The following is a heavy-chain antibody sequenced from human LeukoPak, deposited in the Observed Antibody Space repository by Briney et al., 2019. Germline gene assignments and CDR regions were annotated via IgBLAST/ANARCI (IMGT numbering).Heavy chain of an antibody. CDR3: ARGGRDFWSGYTAFDI. D-gene: IGHD3-3*01. CDR1: GFTFSSYE. Sequence: PGGSLRLSCAASGFTFSSYEMNWVRQAPGKGLERVSYISSSGSTIYYADSVKGRFTISRDNAKNSLYLQMNSLRAEDTAVYYCARGGRDFWSGYTAFDIWGQGTMVTVSS. J-gene: IGHJ3*02. CDR2: ISSSGSTI. V-gene: IGHV3-48*03.